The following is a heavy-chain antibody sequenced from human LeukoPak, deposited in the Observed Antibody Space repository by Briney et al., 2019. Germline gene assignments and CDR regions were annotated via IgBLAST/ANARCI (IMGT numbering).Heavy chain of an antibody. D-gene: IGHD3-22*01. CDR1: GGSFSGYY. Sequence: SETLSLTCAVYGGSFSGYYWSWIRQPPGKGLEWIGEINHSGSTNYNPSLKSRVTISVDTSKNQLSLKLNSVTAADTAAYFCGRLDDYDYSAWWGQGILVTVSS. J-gene: IGHJ4*02. CDR3: GRLDDYDYSAW. V-gene: IGHV4-34*01. CDR2: INHSGST.